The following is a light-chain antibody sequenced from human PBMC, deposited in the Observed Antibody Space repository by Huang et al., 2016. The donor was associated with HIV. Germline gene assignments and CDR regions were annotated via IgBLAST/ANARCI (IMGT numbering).Light chain of an antibody. CDR1: QSVNSD. Sequence: EIVMTQSPASLPVSPGERATLSCRARQSVNSDLAWYQKKPGQAPRLLMYGASTRATGVPPRFSGSGSGTNFTLTISSLQSEDFAFYHCHQYHDWPRTFGQGTKVEVK. V-gene: IGKV3-15*01. J-gene: IGKJ1*01. CDR2: GAS. CDR3: HQYHDWPRT.